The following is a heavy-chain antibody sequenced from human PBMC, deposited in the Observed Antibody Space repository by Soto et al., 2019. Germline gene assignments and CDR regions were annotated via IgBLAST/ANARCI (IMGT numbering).Heavy chain of an antibody. CDR1: GLTVSGKKY. Sequence: DVQLVEPGGGLIQPGESLRLSCAAFGLTVSGKKYVAWVRQAPGKGLEWVSALYDVDGSFSADSVKGRFTTSSDSSKNTVYLQMNGLSPDDTAVYYCASWHEREHAYDVWGQGTTVTVYS. D-gene: IGHD1-1*01. CDR2: LYDVDGS. J-gene: IGHJ3*01. CDR3: ASWHEREHAYDV. V-gene: IGHV3-53*01.